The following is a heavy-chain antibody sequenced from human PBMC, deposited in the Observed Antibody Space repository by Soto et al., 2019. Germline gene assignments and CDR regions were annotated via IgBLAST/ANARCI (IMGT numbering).Heavy chain of an antibody. D-gene: IGHD3-10*01. V-gene: IGHV3-11*06. CDR1: GFTFSDYY. Sequence: GGSLRVSCAASGFTFSDYYMSWIRQAPGKGLEWVSYISSSSSYTNYADSVKGRFTISRDNAKNSLYLQMNSLRAEDTAVYYCARNRGHSGWWFDPWGQGTLVTLSS. CDR2: ISSSSSYT. CDR3: ARNRGHSGWWFDP. J-gene: IGHJ5*02.